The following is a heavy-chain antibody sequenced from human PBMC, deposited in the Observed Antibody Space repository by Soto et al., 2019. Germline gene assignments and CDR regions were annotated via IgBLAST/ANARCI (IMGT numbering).Heavy chain of an antibody. CDR2: IFHTGGT. Sequence: QVQLQASGPGLVKPSETLSLTCTVSIDYIAGENWWSGVRLPPGMGLEWIGEIFHTGGTNYNPSLKGRATMEVDKPKNQFALNLIAATAADTAVYYCARGFSTGSGCMYSFVCWGQVTLVSFSS. CDR3: ARGFSTGSGCMYSFVC. D-gene: IGHD1-1*01. CDR1: IDYIAGENW. V-gene: IGHV4-4*02. J-gene: IGHJ4*02.